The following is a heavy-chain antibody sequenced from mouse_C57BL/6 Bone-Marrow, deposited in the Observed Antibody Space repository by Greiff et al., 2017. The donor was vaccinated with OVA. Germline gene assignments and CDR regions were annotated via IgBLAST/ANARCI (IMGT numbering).Heavy chain of an antibody. CDR2: LYPGNSDT. V-gene: IGHV1-5*01. D-gene: IGHD1-1*01. CDR3: IYYGSRGMDY. J-gene: IGHJ4*01. CDR1: GYTFTSYW. Sequence: VQLQQSGTVLARPGASVKMSCKTSGYTFTSYWMHWVNQRPGQGLEWIGALYPGNSDTSYNQKFKGKAKLTAVTSASTAYMELSSLTNEDSAVYYCIYYGSRGMDYWGQGTSVTVSS.